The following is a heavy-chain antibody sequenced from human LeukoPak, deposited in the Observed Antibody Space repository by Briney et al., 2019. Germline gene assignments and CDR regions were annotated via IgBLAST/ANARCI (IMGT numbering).Heavy chain of an antibody. Sequence: PSETLSLTCTVSGGSISSSGYYWGWIRQPPGRGLEWIGSIYYSGSTYYNPSLKSRVTISVDTSKNQFSLKLSSVTAADTAVYYCARDSGDSSGYVQYYFDYWGQGTLVTVSS. J-gene: IGHJ4*02. CDR1: GGSISSSGYY. V-gene: IGHV4-39*07. CDR3: ARDSGDSSGYVQYYFDY. CDR2: IYYSGST. D-gene: IGHD3-22*01.